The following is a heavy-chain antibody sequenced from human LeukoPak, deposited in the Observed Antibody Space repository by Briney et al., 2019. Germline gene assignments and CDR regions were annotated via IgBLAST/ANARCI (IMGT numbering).Heavy chain of an antibody. V-gene: IGHV4-34*01. D-gene: IGHD5-18*01. CDR2: INHSGST. CDR3: ARVLRAASWRSYDY. Sequence: PSETLSLTCAVYGASFSGYYWSWIRQPPGKGLEWIGEINHSGSTNYNPSLKSRVTISVDTSRNQFSLKLSSVTAADTAVYYCARVLRAASWRSYDYWGQGSLVTVSS. CDR1: GASFSGYY. J-gene: IGHJ4*02.